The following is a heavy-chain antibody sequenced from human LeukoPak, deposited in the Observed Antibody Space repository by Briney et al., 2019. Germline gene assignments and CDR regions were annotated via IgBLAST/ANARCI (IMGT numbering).Heavy chain of an antibody. D-gene: IGHD5-18*01. CDR3: ARDRXYSYGYFKFWFDP. CDR2: IIPIFGTA. CDR1: GGTFSSYA. V-gene: IGHV1-69*13. J-gene: IGHJ5*02. Sequence: GASVKVSCKASGGTFSSYAISWVRQAPGQGLEWMGGIIPIFGTANYAQKFQGRVTITADESTSTAYMELSSLRAEDKAVYYCARDRXYSYGYFKFWFDPWGQGTLVTVSS.